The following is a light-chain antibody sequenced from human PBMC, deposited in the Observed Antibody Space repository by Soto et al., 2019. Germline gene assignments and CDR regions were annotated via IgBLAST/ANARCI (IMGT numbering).Light chain of an antibody. V-gene: IGKV1-5*01. Sequence: DIQMTQSPSTLSASVGDRVPVTCRARQSISTWLAWYQQKPGRAPKLLIYDSSSLESGVPSRFSGSGSGTDFTLTISGLQPDDFATYYCQQYNSYPGTFGQGTKVDIK. CDR3: QQYNSYPGT. CDR2: DSS. CDR1: QSISTW. J-gene: IGKJ1*01.